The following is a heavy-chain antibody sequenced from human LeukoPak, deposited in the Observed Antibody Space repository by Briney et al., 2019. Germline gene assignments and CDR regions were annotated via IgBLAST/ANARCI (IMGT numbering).Heavy chain of an antibody. CDR1: GYSITGYY. J-gene: IGHJ4*02. CDR3: ARDFGGSCDY. V-gene: IGHV1-2*02. D-gene: IGHD2-15*01. Sequence: ASVKVSCKASGYSITGYYMHWVRQAPGQGLEWMGWINANNGATKYAQKFQARVTMTRDTSISTAYMEVSSLTSDDTAVYYCARDFGGSCDYWGQGTLDTVSS. CDR2: INANNGAT.